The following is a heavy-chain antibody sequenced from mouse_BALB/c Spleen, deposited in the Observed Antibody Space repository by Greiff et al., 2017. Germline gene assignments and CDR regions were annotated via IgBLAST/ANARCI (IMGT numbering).Heavy chain of an antibody. CDR3: ARDYYGSSSYYAMDY. V-gene: IGHV1-14*01. CDR2: INPYNDGT. Sequence: EVQLQQSGPELVKPGASVKMSCKASGYTFTSYVMHWVKQKPGQGLEWIGYINPYNDGTKYNEKFKGKATLTSDKSSSTAYMELSSLTSEDSAVYYCARDYYGSSSYYAMDYWGQGTSVTVSS. CDR1: GYTFTSYV. D-gene: IGHD1-1*01. J-gene: IGHJ4*01.